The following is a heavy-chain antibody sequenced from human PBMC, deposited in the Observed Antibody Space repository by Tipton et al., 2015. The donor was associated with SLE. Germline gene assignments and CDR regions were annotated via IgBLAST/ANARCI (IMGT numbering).Heavy chain of an antibody. CDR2: IRSKAYGGTT. Sequence: SLRLSCTASGFTFGDYAMSWFRQAPGKGLEWVGFIRSKAYGGTTEYAASVKGRFTISRDNSKNTLYLQMNSLRAEDTAVYYCAKEVAVAGLSFDYWGQGTLVTVSS. V-gene: IGHV3-49*03. D-gene: IGHD6-19*01. CDR3: AKEVAVAGLSFDY. J-gene: IGHJ4*02. CDR1: GFTFGDYA.